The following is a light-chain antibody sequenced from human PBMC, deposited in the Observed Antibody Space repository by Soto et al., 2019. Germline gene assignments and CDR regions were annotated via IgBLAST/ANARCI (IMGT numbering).Light chain of an antibody. V-gene: IGLV2-11*01. CDR2: DVS. CDR1: SSDVDDYNY. Sequence: QSALTQPRSVSGSPGQSVTISCTGTSSDVDDYNYVSWYQQHPGKAPKLMIYDVSDRPSGVPDRFSGSKSGNTASLTISGLQAEDEADYYCCSYAGSYTVVFGGGTKVTVL. CDR3: CSYAGSYTVV. J-gene: IGLJ2*01.